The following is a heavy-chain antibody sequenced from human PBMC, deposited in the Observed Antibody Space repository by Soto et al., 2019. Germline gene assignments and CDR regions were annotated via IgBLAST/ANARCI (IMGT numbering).Heavy chain of an antibody. J-gene: IGHJ3*02. Sequence: SETLSLTCTVSGGSISSSSFYWGWLRQPPGKGLEWIGTIYYSGGTYYNPSLKSRVTISVDTSKNQFSLKLSSVTAADTAVYYCASPRRDSSCFDGLDIWGQGTMVTVSS. D-gene: IGHD3-22*01. CDR1: GGSISSSSFY. CDR3: ASPRRDSSCFDGLDI. V-gene: IGHV4-39*01. CDR2: IYYSGGT.